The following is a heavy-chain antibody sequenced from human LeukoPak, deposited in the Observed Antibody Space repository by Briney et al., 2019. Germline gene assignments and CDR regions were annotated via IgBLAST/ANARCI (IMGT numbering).Heavy chain of an antibody. J-gene: IGHJ4*02. Sequence: GGSLRLSCAASGFTFSSYSMNWVRQAPGTGLKWVSSISSSSYIYYADSVKGRFTISRDNAKNSLYLQMNSLRAEDTAVYHCARDEPYCSSTSCPLRYWGQGTLVTVSS. CDR3: ARDEPYCSSTSCPLRY. CDR2: ISSSSYI. V-gene: IGHV3-21*01. CDR1: GFTFSSYS. D-gene: IGHD2-2*01.